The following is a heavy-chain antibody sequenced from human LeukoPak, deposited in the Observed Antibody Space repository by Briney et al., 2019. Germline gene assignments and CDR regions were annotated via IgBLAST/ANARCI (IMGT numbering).Heavy chain of an antibody. CDR3: ARKSILTAGRKPYDY. D-gene: IGHD6-13*01. Sequence: SETLSLTCAVFGGSFSGYYWSWIRQSPGKGLEWIGEINHSGRTNSNASLKSRVIIAIDMSKNQFSLRLTSVTAADTAVYYCARKSILTAGRKPYDYWDQGAQVTVSP. CDR1: GGSFSGYY. J-gene: IGHJ4*02. CDR2: INHSGRT. V-gene: IGHV4-34*01.